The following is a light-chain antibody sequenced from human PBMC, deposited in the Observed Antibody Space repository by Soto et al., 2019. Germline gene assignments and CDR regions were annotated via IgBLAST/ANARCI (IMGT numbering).Light chain of an antibody. CDR1: QSFSASY. CDR2: GAS. J-gene: IGKJ1*01. Sequence: EMVLTQSPGTLSLSPGERATLSCRASQSFSASYLGWYQQKAGQAPRLLIFGASGRATGTPDRFSGSGSGTDFTLTISRLEPEDFAVYYCQQYGDSPTTFGQGTKVDIK. CDR3: QQYGDSPTT. V-gene: IGKV3-20*01.